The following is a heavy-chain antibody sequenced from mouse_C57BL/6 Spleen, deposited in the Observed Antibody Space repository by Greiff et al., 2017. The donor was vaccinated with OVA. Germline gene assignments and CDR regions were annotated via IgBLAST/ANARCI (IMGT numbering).Heavy chain of an antibody. J-gene: IGHJ4*01. D-gene: IGHD1-1*01. V-gene: IGHV1-52*01. CDR2: IDPSDSET. CDR3: ARSDYGSSYYYAMDY. CDR1: GYTFTSYW. Sequence: VQRVESGAELVRPGSSVKLSCKASGYTFTSYWMHWVKQRPIQGLEWIGNIDPSDSETHYNQKFKDKATLTVDKSSSTAYMQLSSLTSEDSAVYYCARSDYGSSYYYAMDYWGQGTSVTVSS.